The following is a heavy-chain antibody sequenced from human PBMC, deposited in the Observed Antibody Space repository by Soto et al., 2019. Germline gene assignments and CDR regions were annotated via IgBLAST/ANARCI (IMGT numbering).Heavy chain of an antibody. Sequence: QITLKESGPTLVKPTQTLTLTCTFSGFSLSSTRMAVGWIRQPPGKALEGLALIYWDDDKRYSPFLKSRLTIPKDPSKNPVGLTMSNMDPLDTARYYCAHIVVAGLGYYFDYWGQGTLVTVSS. CDR3: AHIVVAGLGYYFDY. J-gene: IGHJ4*02. V-gene: IGHV2-5*02. D-gene: IGHD6-19*01. CDR1: GFSLSSTRMA. CDR2: IYWDDDK.